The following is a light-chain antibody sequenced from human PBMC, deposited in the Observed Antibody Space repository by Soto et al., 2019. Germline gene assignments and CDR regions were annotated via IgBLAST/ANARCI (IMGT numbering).Light chain of an antibody. Sequence: DIQMTQSPSSLSASVGDRVTITCRASQSISSYLNWYQQKPGKAPKLLIYAASRLQSGVPSRFSGSRSGTDFTLTISSLQPEDFATYYCQQSYITPCPVGQGTKVEIK. V-gene: IGKV1-39*01. CDR1: QSISSY. CDR3: QQSYITPCP. CDR2: AAS. J-gene: IGKJ1*01.